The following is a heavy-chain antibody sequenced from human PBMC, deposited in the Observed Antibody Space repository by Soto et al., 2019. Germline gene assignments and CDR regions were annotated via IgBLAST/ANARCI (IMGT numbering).Heavy chain of an antibody. D-gene: IGHD6-19*01. CDR3: ERGGQWLGLDY. CDR2: INHSGST. CDR1: GGYFSGYY. Sequence: QVQLQQWGAGLLKPSETLSLTCAVYGGYFSGYYWSWIRQPPGKGLESIGEINHSGSTYYNPSLKGRVTIPVDTPNSHFCLKLSSVTAADTAVYYCERGGQWLGLDYCGQGTLFAVSS. J-gene: IGHJ4*02. V-gene: IGHV4-34*01.